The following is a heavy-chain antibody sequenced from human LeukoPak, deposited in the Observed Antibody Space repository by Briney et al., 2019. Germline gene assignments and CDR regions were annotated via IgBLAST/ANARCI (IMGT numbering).Heavy chain of an antibody. CDR3: AKGLKTAVGPYMGYHYYMDV. CDR1: GFTFSKYA. CDR2: INDRGTGT. V-gene: IGHV3-23*01. J-gene: IGHJ6*03. D-gene: IGHD5-18*01. Sequence: GGSLRLSCAASGFTFSKYAMSWVRQAPGKGLEWVSTINDRGTGTYYADSVKGRFTISRVNSKNTLSLQMNSLRAEDTAVYYCAKGLKTAVGPYMGYHYYMDVWGKGTTVTVSS.